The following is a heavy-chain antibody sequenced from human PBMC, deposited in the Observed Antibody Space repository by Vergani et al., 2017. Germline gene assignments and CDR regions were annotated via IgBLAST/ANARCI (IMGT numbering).Heavy chain of an antibody. CDR2: IWYDGNNK. J-gene: IGHJ5*02. Sequence: QVQLVESGGGVVQPGRSLRLSCAASGFTFSSYGMHWVRQAPGKGLEGVAVIWYDGNNKQYADSVKGRFTISRDNSKSTMYLQMNSLRDEDTGVYYCARDLRLLYNRFDPWGQGTLVTVSS. CDR3: ARDLRLLYNRFDP. CDR1: GFTFSSYG. V-gene: IGHV3-33*01. D-gene: IGHD1-14*01.